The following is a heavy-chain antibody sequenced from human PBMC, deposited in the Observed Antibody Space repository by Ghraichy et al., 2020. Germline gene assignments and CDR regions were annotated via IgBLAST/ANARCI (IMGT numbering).Heavy chain of an antibody. CDR1: GFSFSTYW. CDR3: ARSWSVVGTSKPADY. CDR2: IKKDGGEI. J-gene: IGHJ4*02. V-gene: IGHV3-7*01. Sequence: GGSLRLSCLVSGFSFSTYWMTWIRQAPGKGLEWVASIKKDGGEIYYMDSVKGRFTISRDNAKNSLYLQMNSLRAEDTAVYYCARSWSVVGTSKPADYGVQETLVTVSS. D-gene: IGHD2-15*01.